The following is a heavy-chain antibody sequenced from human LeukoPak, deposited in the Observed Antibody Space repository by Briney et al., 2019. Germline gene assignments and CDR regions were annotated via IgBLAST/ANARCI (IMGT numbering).Heavy chain of an antibody. CDR3: ARDSGYTGSDAFDI. Sequence: PGGSLRLSCAASGFAVSSNYMSWVRQAPGKGLEWVSVIYSAGRTYYADSAKGRFTISRDNSKNTLYLQMDSLRTEDTAVYYCARDSGYTGSDAFDIWGQGTMVTVSS. CDR2: IYSAGRT. CDR1: GFAVSSNY. D-gene: IGHD5-12*01. J-gene: IGHJ3*02. V-gene: IGHV3-66*02.